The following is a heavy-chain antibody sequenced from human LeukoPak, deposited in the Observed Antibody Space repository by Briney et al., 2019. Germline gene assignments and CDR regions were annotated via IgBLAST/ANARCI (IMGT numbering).Heavy chain of an antibody. J-gene: IGHJ4*02. D-gene: IGHD1-1*01. V-gene: IGHV3-23*01. CDR1: GFTISSYA. CDR3: AKDYLAQLAYFDY. Sequence: QPGGSLRLSCAASGFTISSYAMSWVRQAPGKGLEWVSAISGSGGSTYYADSVKGRFTISRDNSKNTLYLQMNSLRAEDTAVYYCAKDYLAQLAYFDYWGQGTQVTVSS. CDR2: ISGSGGST.